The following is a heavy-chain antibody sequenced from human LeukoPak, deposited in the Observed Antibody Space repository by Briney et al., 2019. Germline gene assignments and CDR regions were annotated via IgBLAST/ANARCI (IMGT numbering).Heavy chain of an antibody. CDR3: ARGAYGGGDLFDY. D-gene: IGHD4-23*01. J-gene: IGHJ4*02. Sequence: SQTLSLTCTVSGGSISSGGYYWSWIRQHPGKGLEWIGYIYYSGSTYYNPSPKSRVTISVDTSKNQFSLKLSSVTAADTVVYYCARGAYGGGDLFDYWGQGTLVTVSS. CDR2: IYYSGST. V-gene: IGHV4-31*03. CDR1: GGSISSGGYY.